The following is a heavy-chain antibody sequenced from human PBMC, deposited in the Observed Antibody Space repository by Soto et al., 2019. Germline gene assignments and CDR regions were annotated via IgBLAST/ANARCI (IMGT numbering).Heavy chain of an antibody. CDR2: INAGNGNT. CDR3: ARVASGWDWFDP. J-gene: IGHJ5*02. V-gene: IGHV1-3*01. Sequence: ASVKVSCKASGYTFTSYAMHWVRQAPGQRLEWMGWINAGNGNTKYSQKFQGRVTITRDTSASTAYMELSSLRSDDTAVYYCARVASGWDWFDPWGQGTLVTVSS. CDR1: GYTFTSYA. D-gene: IGHD6-19*01.